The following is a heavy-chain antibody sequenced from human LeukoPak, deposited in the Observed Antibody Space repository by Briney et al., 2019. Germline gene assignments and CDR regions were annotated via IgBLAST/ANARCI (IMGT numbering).Heavy chain of an antibody. D-gene: IGHD6-19*01. J-gene: IGHJ6*02. CDR2: IYYSGST. Sequence: SETLSLTRTVSGGSISSYYWSWIRQPPGQGLECFGYIYYSGSTNYNPSLKSRVTISVDTSKNQCSLKLSSVTAADTAVYYCARVLGGSGWYEGYYYYYGMDVWGQGTTVTVSS. CDR1: GGSISSYY. V-gene: IGHV4-59*01. CDR3: ARVLGGSGWYEGYYYYYGMDV.